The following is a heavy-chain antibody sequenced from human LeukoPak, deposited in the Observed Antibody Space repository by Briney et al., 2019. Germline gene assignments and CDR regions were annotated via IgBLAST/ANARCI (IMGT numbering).Heavy chain of an antibody. J-gene: IGHJ6*03. CDR1: GGSFSGYY. CDR3: ARRHLYYYYYYMDV. V-gene: IGHV4-34*01. Sequence: SETPSLTCAVYGGSFSGYYWSWIRQPPGKGLEWIGEINHSGSTNYNPSLKSRVTISVDTSKNQFSLKLSSVTAADTAVYYCARRHLYYYYYYMDVWGQGTTVTVSS. CDR2: INHSGST.